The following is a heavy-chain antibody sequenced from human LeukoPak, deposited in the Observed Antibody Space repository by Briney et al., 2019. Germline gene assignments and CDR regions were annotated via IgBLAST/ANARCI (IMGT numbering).Heavy chain of an antibody. Sequence: GGSLRLSCAASGFTFSKSWMSWVRQTPEKGLERVANIKEDGSAKYYVDSVKGRFTISRDNAKNSLYLQMNGLRAEDTAVYYCAKDDDGYYWGQGILVTVSS. CDR2: IKEDGSAK. D-gene: IGHD3-3*01. V-gene: IGHV3-7*04. J-gene: IGHJ4*02. CDR1: GFTFSKSW. CDR3: AKDDDGYY.